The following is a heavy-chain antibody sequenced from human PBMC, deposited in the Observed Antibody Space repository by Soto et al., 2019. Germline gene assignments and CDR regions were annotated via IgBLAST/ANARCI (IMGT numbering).Heavy chain of an antibody. J-gene: IGHJ4*02. Sequence: GGSLRLSCAASGFTFDDYAMHWVRQAPGKGLEWVLSVSRNSGSIGYADSVRGRFTISRDNAKNSLYLQMNSLRPEDTALYYCAKTITGYYSAFDYWGRGTLVTVSS. CDR2: VSRNSGSI. D-gene: IGHD3-22*01. CDR1: GFTFDDYA. V-gene: IGHV3-9*01. CDR3: AKTITGYYSAFDY.